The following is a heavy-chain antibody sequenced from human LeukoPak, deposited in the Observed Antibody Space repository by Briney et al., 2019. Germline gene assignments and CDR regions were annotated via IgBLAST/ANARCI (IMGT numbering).Heavy chain of an antibody. Sequence: ASVKVSCKASGYTFTSQDIKWVRQATAQGLEWMGWMNPNSGNTGYAQKFQGRVTTTRNTSISTAYTELSSLRSEDTAVYYCARGSSGWSHYYYYYMDVWGKGTTVTVSS. D-gene: IGHD6-13*01. J-gene: IGHJ6*03. CDR1: GYTFTSQD. V-gene: IGHV1-8*01. CDR2: MNPNSGNT. CDR3: ARGSSGWSHYYYYYMDV.